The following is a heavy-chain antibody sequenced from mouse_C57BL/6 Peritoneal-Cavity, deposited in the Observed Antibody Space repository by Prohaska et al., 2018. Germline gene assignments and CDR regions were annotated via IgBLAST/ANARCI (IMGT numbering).Heavy chain of an antibody. Sequence: EVKLLQSGGGLAQPGGSLKLSCAASGIDFSRYWMSWVRRAPGKGLEWIGEINPDSSTINYAPSLKDKVIMSGDNAKNTLYLQMSKVRSEDTALYYCARVVTAEAMDYWGQGTSVTVSS. CDR2: INPDSSTI. D-gene: IGHD2-2*01. J-gene: IGHJ4*01. V-gene: IGHV4-1*01. CDR3: ARVVTAEAMDY. CDR1: GIDFSRYW.